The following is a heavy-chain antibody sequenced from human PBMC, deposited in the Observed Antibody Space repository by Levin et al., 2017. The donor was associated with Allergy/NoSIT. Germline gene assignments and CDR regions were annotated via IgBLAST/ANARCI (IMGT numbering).Heavy chain of an antibody. D-gene: IGHD3-10*01. CDR3: AHSITMVRQTTENWFDP. Sequence: SGPTLVKPTQTLTLTCTFSGFSLSTSGVGVGWIRQPPGKALEWLALIYWDDDKRYSPSLKSRLTITKDTSKNQVVLTMTNMDPVDTATYYCAHSITMVRQTTENWFDPWGQGTLVTVSS. CDR1: GFSLSTSGVG. V-gene: IGHV2-5*02. J-gene: IGHJ5*02. CDR2: IYWDDDK.